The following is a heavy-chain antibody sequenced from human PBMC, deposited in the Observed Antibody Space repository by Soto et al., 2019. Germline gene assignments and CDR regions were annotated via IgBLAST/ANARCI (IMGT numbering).Heavy chain of an antibody. Sequence: PSETLSLTCTVSGGSISSYYWSWIRQPPGKGLKGIGYIYYSGSTNYNPSLKSRVTISVDTSKNQFSLKLSSVTAADTAVYYCARDSWDCTNGVCFSDYYGMDVWGQGTTVTVSS. CDR2: IYYSGST. D-gene: IGHD2-8*01. J-gene: IGHJ6*02. CDR3: ARDSWDCTNGVCFSDYYGMDV. V-gene: IGHV4-59*01. CDR1: GGSISSYY.